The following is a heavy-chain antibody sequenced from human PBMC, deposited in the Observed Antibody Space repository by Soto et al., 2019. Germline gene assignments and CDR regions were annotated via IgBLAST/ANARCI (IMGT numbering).Heavy chain of an antibody. D-gene: IGHD6-19*01. CDR1: GFTFSSYA. Sequence: GSLRLSCAASGFTFSSYAMSWVRQAPGKGLEWVSTLSGSGGSTYYADSVKGRFTISRDNSQNTLYLQLNSLRAEDTAVYYCAKQRSSSGDFFFDYWGQGILVTVSS. CDR2: LSGSGGST. V-gene: IGHV3-23*01. J-gene: IGHJ4*02. CDR3: AKQRSSSGDFFFDY.